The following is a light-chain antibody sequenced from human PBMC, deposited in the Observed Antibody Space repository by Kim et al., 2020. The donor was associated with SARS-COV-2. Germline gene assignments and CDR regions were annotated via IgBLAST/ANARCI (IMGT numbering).Light chain of an antibody. J-gene: IGLJ3*02. CDR3: QVWDSSSDHVV. V-gene: IGLV3-21*04. Sequence: APGKTAGITCGGENSGSKSVHWYQQKPGQAPVLVIYYDSERPSGIPERFSGSNSGNTATLTISRVEAGDEADYYCQVWDSSSDHVVFGGGTQLTVL. CDR1: NSGSKS. CDR2: YDS.